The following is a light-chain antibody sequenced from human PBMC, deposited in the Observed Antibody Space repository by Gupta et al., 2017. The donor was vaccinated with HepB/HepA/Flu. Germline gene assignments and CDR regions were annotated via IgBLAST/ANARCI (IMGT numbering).Light chain of an antibody. CDR3: QQYYRYPRT. Sequence: IRMTQSPSSFSASTGDRVTITCRASQGISSYLAWYQQKPGKAPKLLIYAASTLQSGVPSRFSGSGSGTDVTLTISCLQSEDFATYYCQQYYRYPRTFGQGTKGE. V-gene: IGKV1-8*01. CDR1: QGISSY. J-gene: IGKJ1*01. CDR2: AAS.